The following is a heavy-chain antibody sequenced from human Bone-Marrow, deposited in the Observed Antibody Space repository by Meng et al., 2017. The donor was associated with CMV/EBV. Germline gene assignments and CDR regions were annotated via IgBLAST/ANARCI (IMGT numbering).Heavy chain of an antibody. CDR1: GYTFTGYY. CDR3: ARCKDVDTARRYYYYGMDV. J-gene: IGHJ6*02. Sequence: ASVKVSCKASGYTFTGYYMHWVRQAPGQGLEWMGIINPSGGSTSYAQKFQGRVTMTRDTSTSTVYMELSSLRSEDTAVYYCARCKDVDTARRYYYYGMDVWGQGTTVTVPS. V-gene: IGHV1-46*01. D-gene: IGHD5-18*01. CDR2: INPSGGST.